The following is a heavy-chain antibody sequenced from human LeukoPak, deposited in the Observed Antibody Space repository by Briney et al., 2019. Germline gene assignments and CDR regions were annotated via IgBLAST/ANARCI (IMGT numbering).Heavy chain of an antibody. CDR2: VQTKANSYAT. J-gene: IGHJ4*02. D-gene: IGHD6-19*01. CDR1: GVTFSASD. V-gene: IGHV3-73*01. CDR3: TTYRSGHY. Sequence: GGSLSLSCAASGVTFSASDVHWVRQASGKGLEWVGRVQTKANSYATAYAASLKGRFTISRDDSANTAYLQMNSLRTEDTALYYCTTYRSGHYWGQGTLVTVSS.